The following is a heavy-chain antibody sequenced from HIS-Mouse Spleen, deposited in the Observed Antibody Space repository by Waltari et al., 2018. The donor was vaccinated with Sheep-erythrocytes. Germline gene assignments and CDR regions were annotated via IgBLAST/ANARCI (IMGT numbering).Heavy chain of an antibody. J-gene: IGHJ4*02. V-gene: IGHV3-21*01. D-gene: IGHD1-26*01. CDR1: GYPLRSHS. Sequence: EVQLVGSGGGLVKPGGSLRLSCAASGYPLRSHSMNWVRQAPGKGLGWVSSISSSSSYIYYADSVKGRFTISRDNAKNSLYLQMNSLRAEDTAVYYCARVASGATFDYWGQGTLVTVSS. CDR3: ARVASGATFDY. CDR2: ISSSSSYI.